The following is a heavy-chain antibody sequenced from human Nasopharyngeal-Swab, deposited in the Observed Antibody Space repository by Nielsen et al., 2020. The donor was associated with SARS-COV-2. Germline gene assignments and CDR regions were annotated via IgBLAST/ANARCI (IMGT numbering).Heavy chain of an antibody. Sequence: GESLKISCTGFGYSFANYWIGWVRQMPGKGLEWMGSIYPGNSDTRYSPAFHGRVTISADKSINTAYLQWTSLRASDTAVYYCARRAARDGYNYEVDPWGQGTLVTVSS. CDR3: ARRAARDGYNYEVDP. J-gene: IGHJ5*02. CDR2: IYPGNSDT. D-gene: IGHD5-24*01. V-gene: IGHV5-51*01. CDR1: GYSFANYW.